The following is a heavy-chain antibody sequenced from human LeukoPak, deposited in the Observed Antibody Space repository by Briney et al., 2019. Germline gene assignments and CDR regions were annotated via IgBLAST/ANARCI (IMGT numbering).Heavy chain of an antibody. Sequence: GGSLRLSCAASGFTFSSNWMSWVRQAPDKGLEWVANINQDGGEKYYVDSVKGRFTISRDNAKNSLYLQMNSLRAEDTALYYCAKAGGSYAAFFDYWGQGTLVTVSS. CDR2: INQDGGEK. J-gene: IGHJ4*02. V-gene: IGHV3-7*03. CDR1: GFTFSSNW. D-gene: IGHD1-26*01. CDR3: AKAGGSYAAFFDY.